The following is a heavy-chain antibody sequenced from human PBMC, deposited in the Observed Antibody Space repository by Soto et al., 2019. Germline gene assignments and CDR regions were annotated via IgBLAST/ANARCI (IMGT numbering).Heavy chain of an antibody. CDR3: ARNIAVAGTRYFDY. J-gene: IGHJ4*02. Sequence: PSETLSPTCAVSSRSISRSNWWSGVRQPPGKGLEWIGEIYHSGSTNYNPSLKSRVTISVDKSKNQFSLKLSSVTAADTAVYYCARNIAVAGTRYFDYWGQGTLVTVSS. D-gene: IGHD6-19*01. V-gene: IGHV4-4*02. CDR1: SRSISRSNW. CDR2: IYHSGST.